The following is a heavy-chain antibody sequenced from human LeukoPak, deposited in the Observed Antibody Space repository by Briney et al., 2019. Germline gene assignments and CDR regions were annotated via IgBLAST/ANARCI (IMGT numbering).Heavy chain of an antibody. CDR1: GGTFSNYA. CDR2: INPNSGGT. CDR3: AREGTYYYYYMDV. Sequence: ASVKVSCKPSGGTFSNYAIMWVRQAPGQGLEWMGWINPNSGGTNYAQKFQGRVTMTRDTSISTAYMELSRLRSDDTAVYYCAREGTYYYYYMDVWGKGTTVTISS. D-gene: IGHD1-1*01. V-gene: IGHV1-2*02. J-gene: IGHJ6*03.